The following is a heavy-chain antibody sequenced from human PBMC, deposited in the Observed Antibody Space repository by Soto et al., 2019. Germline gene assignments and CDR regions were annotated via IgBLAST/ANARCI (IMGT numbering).Heavy chain of an antibody. CDR3: ARDLSYGATAFDY. Sequence: GGSLRLSCAASGFTFSSYAMSWVRQAPGKGLEWVSAISGSGGSTYYADSVKGRFTISRDNAKNSLYLQMNSLRAEDTAVYYCARDLSYGATAFDYWGQGTLVTVSS. V-gene: IGHV3-23*01. CDR1: GFTFSSYA. CDR2: ISGSGGST. J-gene: IGHJ4*02. D-gene: IGHD1-26*01.